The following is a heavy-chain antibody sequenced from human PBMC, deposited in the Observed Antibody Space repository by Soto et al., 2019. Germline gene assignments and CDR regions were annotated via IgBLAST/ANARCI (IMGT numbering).Heavy chain of an antibody. D-gene: IGHD3-10*01. CDR3: ARDLEFRDGNISHLDY. V-gene: IGHV1-69*13. Sequence: SVKVSCKASGGTSTTHAFNWVRQAPGQGLEWVGGIIPIFGTPNYAQKFQGRVTITADESTSTAYMELSSLRSEDTAVYYCARDLEFRDGNISHLDYWGQGTLVTVSS. CDR1: GGTSTTHA. CDR2: IIPIFGTP. J-gene: IGHJ4*02.